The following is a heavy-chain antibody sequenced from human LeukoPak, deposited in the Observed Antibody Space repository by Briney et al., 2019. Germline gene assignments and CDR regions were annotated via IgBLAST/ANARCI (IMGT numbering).Heavy chain of an antibody. D-gene: IGHD3-22*01. V-gene: IGHV3-23*01. Sequence: QTRGSLRLSCVAAGFTFRNFAMSWVRQAPGKGLEWGSAISAADGDNTYYGDSGKCRFTISRDNSANTLHLQTSSLRAEDTAVYYCAKFKGPYYYDSSGYCDNWGQGTLVAVSS. CDR1: GFTFRNFA. CDR2: ISAADGDNT. J-gene: IGHJ4*02. CDR3: AKFKGPYYYDSSGYCDN.